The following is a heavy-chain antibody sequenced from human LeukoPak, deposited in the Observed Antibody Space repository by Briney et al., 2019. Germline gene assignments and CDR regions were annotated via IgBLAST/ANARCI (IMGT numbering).Heavy chain of an antibody. Sequence: SETLSLTCVVSTSESFTGYYWSWIRQPPGKRLEWMGEIDNVGSTNINPSLKSRVSMSIDTSKNQFSLRLHSVTAADTAVYYCTTGLRADPDYWGQGTLVTVSS. CDR1: TSESFTGYY. CDR2: IDNVGST. D-gene: IGHD4-17*01. CDR3: TTGLRADPDY. J-gene: IGHJ4*02. V-gene: IGHV4-34*01.